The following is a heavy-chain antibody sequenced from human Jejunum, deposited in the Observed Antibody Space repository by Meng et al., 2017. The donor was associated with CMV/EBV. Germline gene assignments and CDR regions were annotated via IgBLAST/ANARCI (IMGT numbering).Heavy chain of an antibody. V-gene: IGHV4-31*02. CDR3: ARAPTYCSSTYCSDSWFDP. D-gene: IGHD2-2*01. CDR1: SGGTY. CDR2: IYYSGTT. J-gene: IGHJ5*02. Sequence: SGGTYWSWIRQHPGKGPEWIGYIYYSGTTHYNPSLKSRTTISIDTSNNQFSLKLSSVTAADTAVYYCARAPTYCSSTYCSDSWFDPWGQGTLVTVSS.